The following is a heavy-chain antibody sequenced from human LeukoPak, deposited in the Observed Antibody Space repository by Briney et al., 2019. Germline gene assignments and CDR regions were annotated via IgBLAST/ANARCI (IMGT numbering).Heavy chain of an antibody. CDR3: ARDPGTDYFDY. Sequence: GSSLRLFCAASGFTFSSYAMHWVRQAPGKGLEWVAVISYDGSNKYYADSVKGRFTISRDNSKNTLYLQMNSLRAEDTAVYYCARDPGTDYFDYWGQGTLVTVSS. CDR1: GFTFSSYA. D-gene: IGHD6-13*01. V-gene: IGHV3-30-3*01. J-gene: IGHJ4*02. CDR2: ISYDGSNK.